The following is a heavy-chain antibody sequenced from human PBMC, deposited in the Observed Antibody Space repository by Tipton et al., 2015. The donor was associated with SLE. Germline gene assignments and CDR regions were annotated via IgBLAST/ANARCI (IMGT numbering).Heavy chain of an antibody. CDR3: ARGWEMKDFWSGYYYMDL. CDR1: GGSISSYY. CDR2: IYYSGST. D-gene: IGHD3-3*01. Sequence: TLSLSCTVSGGSISSYYWSWIRQPPGKGLEWIGYIYYSGSTYYNPSLKSRVTISVDTSKKQFSLKLSSVTAADTAVYYCARGWEMKDFWSGYYYMDLWGKGTTVTVSS. J-gene: IGHJ6*03. V-gene: IGHV4-59*12.